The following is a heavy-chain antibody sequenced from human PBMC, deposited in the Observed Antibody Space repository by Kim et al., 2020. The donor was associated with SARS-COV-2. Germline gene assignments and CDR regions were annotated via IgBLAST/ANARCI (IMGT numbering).Heavy chain of an antibody. Sequence: GGSLRLSCAASGFTFSSYGMHWVRQAPGKGLEWVAVIWYDGSNKYYADSVKGRFTISRDNSKNTLYLQMNSLRAEDTAVYYCAKAKGVTRNGPWGFESRDDAFDIWGQGTMVTVSS. CDR1: GFTFSSYG. D-gene: IGHD4-4*01. V-gene: IGHV3-33*06. CDR2: IWYDGSNK. J-gene: IGHJ3*02. CDR3: AKAKGVTRNGPWGFESRDDAFDI.